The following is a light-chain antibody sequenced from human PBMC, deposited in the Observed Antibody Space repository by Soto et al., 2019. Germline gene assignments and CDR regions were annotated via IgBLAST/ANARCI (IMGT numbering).Light chain of an antibody. CDR1: QIFSSNY. V-gene: IGKV3-20*01. J-gene: IGKJ1*01. CDR3: QQYGSSPPWT. Sequence: EVVLTQSPGTLSLSPGERATLSCRASQIFSSNYLAWYQQKAGQAPRLLIYGASSRATGIPDRFSGSGSGTDFTLTISRLEPEDFAVYYCQQYGSSPPWTFGQGPRWKSN. CDR2: GAS.